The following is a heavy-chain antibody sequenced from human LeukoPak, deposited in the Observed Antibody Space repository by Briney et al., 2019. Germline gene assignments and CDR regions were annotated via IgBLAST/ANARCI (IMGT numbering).Heavy chain of an antibody. CDR1: GGSISSSSYY. D-gene: IGHD6-19*01. J-gene: IGHJ6*03. Sequence: SETLSLTCTVSGGSISSSSYYWGWIRQPPGKGLEWIGSIYYSGSTYYNPSLKSRVTISVDTSKNQFSLTLSSVTAANTAVYYCARQSGSSGGYYYYYYYMDVWGKGTTVTVSS. CDR3: ARQSGSSGGYYYYYYYMDV. V-gene: IGHV4-39*01. CDR2: IYYSGST.